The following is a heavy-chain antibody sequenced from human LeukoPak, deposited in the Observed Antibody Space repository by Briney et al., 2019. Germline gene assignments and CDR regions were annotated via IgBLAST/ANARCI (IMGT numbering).Heavy chain of an antibody. D-gene: IGHD2/OR15-2a*01. Sequence: ASVKVSCKSSGFAFTDHYIHWVRQGPGQGLEWMGYIGPHSTFTSSPQEFQGRVTMTRDASMSTAYMELTRLTSDDTAVYYCVREGEGPLSKDFDYWGQGTLVTVSS. V-gene: IGHV1-2*02. J-gene: IGHJ4*02. CDR3: VREGEGPLSKDFDY. CDR2: IGPHSTFT. CDR1: GFAFTDHY.